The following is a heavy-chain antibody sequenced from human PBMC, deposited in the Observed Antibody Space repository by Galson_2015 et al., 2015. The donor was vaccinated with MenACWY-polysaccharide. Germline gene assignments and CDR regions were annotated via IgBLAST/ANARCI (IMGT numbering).Heavy chain of an antibody. CDR1: GFTFSNAW. D-gene: IGHD2-21*02. Sequence: SLRLSCAASGFTFSNAWMSWVRQAPGKGLEWVGRIKSKTDGGTTDYAAPVKGRFTISRDDSKNTLYLQMNSLRTEDTAVYYCAKEKASGVTKSKPFDYWGQGTLVTVSS. CDR2: IKSKTDGGTT. V-gene: IGHV3-15*01. CDR3: AKEKASGVTKSKPFDY. J-gene: IGHJ4*02.